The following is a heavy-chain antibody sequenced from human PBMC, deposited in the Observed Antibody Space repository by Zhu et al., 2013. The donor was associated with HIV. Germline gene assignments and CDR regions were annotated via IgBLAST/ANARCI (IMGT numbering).Heavy chain of an antibody. CDR3: ARGEGSDNTGYWVY. CDR2: IIPIFGTA. Sequence: QVQLVQSGTEVKKPGASVKVSCKASGYTFTNYGISWVRQAPGQGLEWMGGIIPIFGTANYAQKFQGRVTITADESTSTAYMELSSLRSEDTAVYYCARGEGSDNTGYWVYWGQGTLVTVSS. D-gene: IGHD3-22*01. V-gene: IGHV1-69*01. CDR1: GYTFTNYG. J-gene: IGHJ4*02.